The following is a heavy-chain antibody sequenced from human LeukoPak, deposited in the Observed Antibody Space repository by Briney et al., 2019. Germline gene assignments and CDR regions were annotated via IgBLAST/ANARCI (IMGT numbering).Heavy chain of an antibody. CDR1: GGSISNRSHF. V-gene: IGHV4-39*07. Sequence: SETLSLTCTVSGGSISNRSHFWGWIRQTPGKGLEWFGNIYYSGYTYYNPSLKSRVTISVDTSKNQFSLRLNSVTAADTAVYYCARDSAPNLLAYFDYWGQGILVTVSS. CDR2: IYYSGYT. J-gene: IGHJ4*02. D-gene: IGHD2/OR15-2a*01. CDR3: ARDSAPNLLAYFDY.